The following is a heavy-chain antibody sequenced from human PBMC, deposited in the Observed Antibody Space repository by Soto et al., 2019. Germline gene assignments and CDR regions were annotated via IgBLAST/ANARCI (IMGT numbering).Heavy chain of an antibody. CDR2: INHSGST. CDR1: GGSFSGYD. CDR3: ARDLRIMITFGGVIPPGGFDP. D-gene: IGHD3-16*02. Sequence: SETLSLTCAVYGGSFSGYDWSWIRQPPGKGLEWIGEINHSGSTNYNPSLKSRVTISVDTSKNQFSLKLSSVTAADTAVYYCARDLRIMITFGGVIPPGGFDPWGQGTLVTVSS. J-gene: IGHJ5*02. V-gene: IGHV4-34*01.